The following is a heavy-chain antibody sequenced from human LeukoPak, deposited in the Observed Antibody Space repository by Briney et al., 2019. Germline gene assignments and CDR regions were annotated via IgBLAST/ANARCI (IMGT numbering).Heavy chain of an antibody. V-gene: IGHV3-23*01. J-gene: IGHJ5*02. CDR3: AREVLLWFGETNWFDP. Sequence: GGSLRLSCGASGFTFSRYAMSWVRQAPGKGLEWVSFISGSGGGTYYADSVKGRITISRENSKNTLYLQMNSLRAEDTAVYYCAREVLLWFGETNWFDPWGQGTLVTVSS. CDR2: ISGSGGGT. CDR1: GFTFSRYA. D-gene: IGHD3-10*01.